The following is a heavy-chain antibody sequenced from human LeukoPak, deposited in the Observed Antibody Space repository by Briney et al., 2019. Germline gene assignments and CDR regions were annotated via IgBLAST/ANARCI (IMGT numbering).Heavy chain of an antibody. V-gene: IGHV6-1*01. CDR3: GGGNIMQWKLLPWQHFDY. Sequence: SQTLSLTCAISGDNVSSNNAAWNWIRQSPSRGLEWLGRTYYRSRWFDDYAIPVRSRITINPDTSKNQFSLQLNSVTPDDTAVYSDGGGNIMQWKLLPWQHFDYWGQGTLVTVSS. J-gene: IGHJ4*02. D-gene: IGHD1-26*01. CDR1: GDNVSSNNAA. CDR2: TYYRSRWFD.